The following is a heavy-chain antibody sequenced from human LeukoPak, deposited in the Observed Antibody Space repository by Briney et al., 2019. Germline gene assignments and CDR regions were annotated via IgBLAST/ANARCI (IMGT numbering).Heavy chain of an antibody. CDR3: ASGRTDIVVVPATLRNYYFDY. CDR2: IMPLFGTA. CDR1: GGTFSRND. D-gene: IGHD2-2*01. Sequence: GSSVKVSCTASGGTFSRNDISWVRQAPGQGLEWRGGIMPLFGTAKNAQKFQGRVTITADKSTSTAYMELSSLRSEDTAVYYCASGRTDIVVVPATLRNYYFDYWGQGTLVTVSS. V-gene: IGHV1-69*06. J-gene: IGHJ4*02.